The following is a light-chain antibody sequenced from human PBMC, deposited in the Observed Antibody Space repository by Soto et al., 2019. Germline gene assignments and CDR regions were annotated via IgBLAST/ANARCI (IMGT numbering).Light chain of an antibody. Sequence: QSVLTQPASVSGSPGQSITISCTGTSSDVGGYNYVSWYLHHPGQAPKLMIYEVDTRPSGGSDRFSGSKSGNTASLTISGLQAEDEADYYCSSYTSSSTSFVFGSGTKVTVL. CDR3: SSYTSSSTSFV. V-gene: IGLV2-14*01. CDR2: EVD. J-gene: IGLJ1*01. CDR1: SSDVGGYNY.